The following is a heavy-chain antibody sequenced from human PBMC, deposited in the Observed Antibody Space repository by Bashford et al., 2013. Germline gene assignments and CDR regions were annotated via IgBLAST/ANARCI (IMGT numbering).Heavy chain of an antibody. D-gene: IGHD3-10*01. Sequence: SCKALLGYTFTDYFMHSGATGPWDKGREWMGYINPNTGGTNYAQKFQDRVTLTRDTAINTVYMELSSLGSXDTAVYYCARNLISMVRGYDYWGQGTLVTVSS. CDR3: ARNLISMVRGYDY. V-gene: IGHV1-2*02. CDR1: GYTFTDYF. J-gene: IGHJ4*02. CDR2: INPNTGGT.